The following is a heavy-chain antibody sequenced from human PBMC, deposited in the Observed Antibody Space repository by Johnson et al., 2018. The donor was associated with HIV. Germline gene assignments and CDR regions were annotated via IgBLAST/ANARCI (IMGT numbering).Heavy chain of an antibody. Sequence: VQLVESGGGLVQPGGSLRLSCAASGFTVSSNYMSWVRQAPGRGLEWVSAISGSGGSTYYADSVKGRFTISRDNSKNTLYLQMNSLRAEDTAVYYCAKVGSYYPSTGGNAFDIWGQGTMVTVSS. CDR2: ISGSGGST. V-gene: IGHV3-23*04. CDR3: AKVGSYYPSTGGNAFDI. J-gene: IGHJ3*02. CDR1: GFTVSSNY. D-gene: IGHD3-10*01.